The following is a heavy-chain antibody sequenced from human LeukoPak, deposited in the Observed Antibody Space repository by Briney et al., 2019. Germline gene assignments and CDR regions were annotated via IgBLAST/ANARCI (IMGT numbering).Heavy chain of an antibody. CDR1: GFTFSSYA. V-gene: IGHV3-23*01. CDR3: AKDRGMFLVGYLDY. J-gene: IGHJ4*02. CDR2: ISGSGGTT. Sequence: PGGSLRLSCAASGFTFSSYAMSWARQAPGKGLEWVSAISGSGGTTYYADSVKGRFTISRDNSKNTLYLQMNSLRAEDTAVYYCAKDRGMFLVGYLDYWGQGTLVTVSS. D-gene: IGHD2-15*01.